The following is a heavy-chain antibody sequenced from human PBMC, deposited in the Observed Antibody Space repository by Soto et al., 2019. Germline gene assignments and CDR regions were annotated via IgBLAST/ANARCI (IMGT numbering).Heavy chain of an antibody. J-gene: IGHJ4*01. CDR1: GFTFSDYY. V-gene: IGHV3-11*01. Sequence: QVHLVESGGGLVKPGASLRLSCAASGFTFSDYYMNWIRQAPGQGLEWLSFINTRGETRYIADSIRGRFTFSRDNARRSLYLQMNSLRAEDTAVYYCARSGIPLIEILDYWGHGTLVTVSS. CDR3: ARSGIPLIEILDY. D-gene: IGHD1-1*01. CDR2: INTRGETR.